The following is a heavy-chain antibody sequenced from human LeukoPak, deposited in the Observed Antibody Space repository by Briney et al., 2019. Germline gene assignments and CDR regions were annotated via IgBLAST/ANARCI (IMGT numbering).Heavy chain of an antibody. CDR2: IWYDGSNK. CDR3: ARDRGSGSFEYYYGMDV. D-gene: IGHD3-10*01. J-gene: IGHJ6*02. CDR1: GFTFSSYG. Sequence: PGGSLRLSCAASGFTFSSYGMHWVRQAPGKGLEWVAVIWYDGSNKYYADSVKGRFTISRDNSKNTLYLQMNSLRAEDTAVYYCARDRGSGSFEYYYGMDVWGQGTTVTVSS. V-gene: IGHV3-33*08.